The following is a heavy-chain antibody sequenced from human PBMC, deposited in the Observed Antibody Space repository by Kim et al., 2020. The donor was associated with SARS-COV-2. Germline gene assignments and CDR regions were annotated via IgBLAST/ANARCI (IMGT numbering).Heavy chain of an antibody. D-gene: IGHD1-20*01. CDR2: IIPIFGTA. J-gene: IGHJ3*02. V-gene: IGHV1-69*13. CDR3: AGLLYNWTWVSPFDI. Sequence: SVKVSCKASGGTFSSYAISWVRQAPGQGLEWMGGIIPIFGTANYAQKFQGRVTITADESTSTAYMELSSLRSEDTAVYYCAGLLYNWTWVSPFDIWGQGTMVTVSS. CDR1: GGTFSSYA.